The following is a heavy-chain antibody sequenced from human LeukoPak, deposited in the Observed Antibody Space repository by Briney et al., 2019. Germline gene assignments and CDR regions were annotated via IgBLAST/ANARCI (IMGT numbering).Heavy chain of an antibody. Sequence: SETLSLTCTVSGGSISSYYWSWIRQPPGKGLEWIGYIYYSGSTNYNPSLKSRVTISVDTSKNQFSLKLSSVTAADTAVYYCARGGLAAAGIYYGMDVWGQGTTVTVSS. CDR3: ARGGLAAAGIYYGMDV. J-gene: IGHJ6*02. CDR2: IYYSGST. CDR1: GGSISSYY. V-gene: IGHV4-59*12. D-gene: IGHD6-13*01.